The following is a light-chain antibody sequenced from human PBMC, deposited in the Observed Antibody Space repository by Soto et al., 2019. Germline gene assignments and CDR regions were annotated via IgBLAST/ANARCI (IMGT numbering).Light chain of an antibody. V-gene: IGKV3-11*01. Sequence: DIVLTQSPATLSLSTGERATLSCRASQSVGTYFAWYQQKPGQAPRLLIYDASNRATGVPARFSGSGSGTDFTLTISSLQSEDFAVYYCQQYNNWPQTFGQGTKVDIK. J-gene: IGKJ1*01. CDR2: DAS. CDR1: QSVGTY. CDR3: QQYNNWPQT.